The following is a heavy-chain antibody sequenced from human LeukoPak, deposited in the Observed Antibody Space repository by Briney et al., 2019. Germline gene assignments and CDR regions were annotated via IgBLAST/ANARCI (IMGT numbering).Heavy chain of an antibody. D-gene: IGHD3-9*01. Sequence: ASVKVSCKASGYTFTSYGISWVRQAPGQGLEWMGWISAYNGNTNYAQKLQGRVTITRDTSASTAYMELSSLRSEDTAVYYCARALKYYDILAGYHDAFDIWGQGTMVTVSS. CDR2: ISAYNGNT. CDR3: ARALKYYDILAGYHDAFDI. V-gene: IGHV1-18*01. J-gene: IGHJ3*02. CDR1: GYTFTSYG.